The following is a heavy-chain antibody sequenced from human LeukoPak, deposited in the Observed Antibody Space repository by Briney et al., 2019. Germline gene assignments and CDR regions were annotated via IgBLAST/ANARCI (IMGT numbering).Heavy chain of an antibody. D-gene: IGHD3-22*01. J-gene: IGHJ3*02. CDR3: ARSMTRIVEDAFDI. CDR1: GHSFTNYW. CDR2: IYPDDSDT. V-gene: IGHV5-51*01. Sequence: GESLKISCQGSGHSFTNYWIAWARQMPGKGLEWMGIIYPDDSDTRYSPSFQGQVSISADKSITTAYLHWSSLKASDTAMYYCARSMTRIVEDAFDIWGQGTMVTVSS.